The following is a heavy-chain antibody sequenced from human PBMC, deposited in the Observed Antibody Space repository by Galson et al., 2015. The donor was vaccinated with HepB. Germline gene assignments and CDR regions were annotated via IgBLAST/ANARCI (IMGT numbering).Heavy chain of an antibody. Sequence: SLRLSCAASGFTFSDYYMSWIRQAPGKGLEWVSYISSSSSYTNYADSVKGRFTISRDNAKNSLYLQMNSLRAEDTAVYYCARPHGGLHSGYDWFDYWGQGTLVTVSS. D-gene: IGHD5-12*01. CDR1: GFTFSDYY. CDR3: ARPHGGLHSGYDWFDY. V-gene: IGHV3-11*03. J-gene: IGHJ4*02. CDR2: ISSSSSYT.